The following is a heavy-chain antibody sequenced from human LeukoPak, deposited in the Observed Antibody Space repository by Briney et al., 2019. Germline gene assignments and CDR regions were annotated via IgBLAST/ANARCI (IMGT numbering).Heavy chain of an antibody. CDR1: GFTFRNYG. V-gene: IGHV3-48*02. CDR3: TKLGIYWADGYYWADGS. CDR2: ISSSSSTI. D-gene: IGHD5-24*01. J-gene: IGHJ5*02. Sequence: GGSLRLSCTTSGFTFRNYGMTWVRQAPGKGLEWVSYISSSSSTIFYADSVKGRFTISRDDAKNSLDLQMNSLRDDDTAMYYCTKLGIYWADGYYWADGSWGEGTLVTVSS.